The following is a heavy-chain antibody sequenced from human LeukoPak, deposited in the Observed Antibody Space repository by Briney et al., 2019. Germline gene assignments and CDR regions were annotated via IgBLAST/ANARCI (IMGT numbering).Heavy chain of an antibody. D-gene: IGHD3-10*01. CDR3: ARIGPSMVHFDY. CDR2: IYHSGST. J-gene: IGHJ4*02. V-gene: IGHV4-38-2*02. CDR1: GYSISSDYY. Sequence: SETLSLTCTVSGYSISSDYYWGWIRQPPGKGLEWIGGIYHSGSTHSNPSLKSRVTVSIDTSKNQFSLKLSSVTAADTAVYYCARIGPSMVHFDYWGQGTLVTVSS.